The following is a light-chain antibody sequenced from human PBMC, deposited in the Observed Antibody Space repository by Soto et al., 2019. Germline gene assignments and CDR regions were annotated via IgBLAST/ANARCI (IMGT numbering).Light chain of an antibody. J-gene: IGKJ2*01. CDR1: QSISNHY. CDR3: HQYGGSPRYT. CDR2: GAS. Sequence: EIVLTQSPGTLSLSPGERATLSCRASQSISNHYLAWFQQKPGQAPRLLIYGASYRATGIPDRFSGSGSGTDFTLTITGLGPEDFAVYHCHQYGGSPRYTFGQGTKLEIK. V-gene: IGKV3-20*01.